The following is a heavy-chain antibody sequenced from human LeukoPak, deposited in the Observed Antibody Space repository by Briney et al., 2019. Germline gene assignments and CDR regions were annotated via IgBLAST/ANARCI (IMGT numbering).Heavy chain of an antibody. V-gene: IGHV1-69*04. J-gene: IGHJ4*02. CDR3: ARTRPATYYYGSGSYKGVGYFDY. Sequence: SVKVSCKASGGTFSSYAISWVRQAPGQGLEWMGRIIPILGIANYAQKFQGRVTITADKSTSTAYMELSSLRSEDTAVYYCARTRPATYYYGSGSYKGVGYFDYWGQGTLVTVSS. CDR2: IIPILGIA. CDR1: GGTFSSYA. D-gene: IGHD3-10*01.